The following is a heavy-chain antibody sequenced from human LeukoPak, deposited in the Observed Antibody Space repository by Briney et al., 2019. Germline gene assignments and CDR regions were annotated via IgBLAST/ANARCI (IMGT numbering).Heavy chain of an antibody. Sequence: PGGSPRLSCAASGFTFSNYAMSWVRQAPGKGLEWVSGISGSGGDTYYADSVKDRFTISRDNSKNTLYLQMNSLRAEDTAVYYCAKDRSCTNNICHGDFDYWGQGTLVTVSS. CDR3: AKDRSCTNNICHGDFDY. CDR2: ISGSGGDT. D-gene: IGHD2-8*01. CDR1: GFTFSNYA. V-gene: IGHV3-23*01. J-gene: IGHJ4*02.